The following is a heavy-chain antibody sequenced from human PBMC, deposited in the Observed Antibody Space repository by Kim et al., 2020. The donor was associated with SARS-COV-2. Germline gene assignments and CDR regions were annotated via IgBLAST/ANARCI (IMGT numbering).Heavy chain of an antibody. CDR3: ARGGGYSYGGIDY. V-gene: IGHV4-34*01. D-gene: IGHD5-18*01. J-gene: IGHJ4*02. Sequence: NYNPSLKSRVTISVDTSKNQFSRKLSSVTAADTAVYYCARGGGYSYGGIDYWGQGTLVTVSS.